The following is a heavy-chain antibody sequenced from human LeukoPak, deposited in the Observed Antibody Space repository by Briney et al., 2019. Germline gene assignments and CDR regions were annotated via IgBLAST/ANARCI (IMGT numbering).Heavy chain of an antibody. CDR3: ARANYHFWSGKNWFDP. CDR1: GGSISSYY. V-gene: IGHV4-59*01. D-gene: IGHD3-3*01. CDR2: IYYSGST. J-gene: IGHJ5*02. Sequence: AETLSLTCTVSGGSISSYYWSWIRQPPGKGLEWIGYIYYSGSTNYNPSLKSRVTISVDTSKNQFSLKLSPVTAADTAVYYCARANYHFWSGKNWFDPWGQGTLVTVSS.